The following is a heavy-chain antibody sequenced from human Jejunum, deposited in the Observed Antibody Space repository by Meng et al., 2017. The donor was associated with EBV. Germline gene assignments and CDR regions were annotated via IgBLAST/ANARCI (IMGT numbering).Heavy chain of an antibody. J-gene: IGHJ4*02. CDR1: GNSIDSRNW. CDR2: IYYSGST. Sequence: LQVAGPGLVKPAGTLSLPCAVPGNSIDSRNWWSWVRQSPERGLEWIGEIYYSGSTNYNPSLKSRVTILVDRSENHFSLHLSSVTAADTAVYYCVRGGDYCLVYWGQGTLVTVSS. D-gene: IGHD2-21*02. V-gene: IGHV4-4*02. CDR3: VRGGDYCLVY.